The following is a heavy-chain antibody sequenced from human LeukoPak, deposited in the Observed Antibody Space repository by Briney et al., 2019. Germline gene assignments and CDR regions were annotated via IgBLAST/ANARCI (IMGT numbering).Heavy chain of an antibody. J-gene: IGHJ4*02. V-gene: IGHV3-23*01. Sequence: SGGSLRLSCAASGFTFSDYAMSWVRQAPGKGLEWVSTFSRRGGVTYYADSVRGRFTISRDNSKNTLYLQMNSLRAEDTAVYYCAKDLGYGDYAPFDYWGQGTLVTVSS. D-gene: IGHD4-17*01. CDR1: GFTFSDYA. CDR3: AKDLGYGDYAPFDY. CDR2: FSRRGGVT.